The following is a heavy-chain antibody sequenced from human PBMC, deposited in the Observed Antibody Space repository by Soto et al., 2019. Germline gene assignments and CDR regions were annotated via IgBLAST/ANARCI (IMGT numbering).Heavy chain of an antibody. Sequence: QVQLVESGGRVVQAGTSLRVSCAASGFSFGSSSMHWGRQAPGGGPEWVASISSDGRKTYYSESAKGRFTISRDNSKNIVYLEMDRLRLDDTAIYFCVRDPGVDFWSGVFDPWGQGTVVTVSS. D-gene: IGHD3-3*01. J-gene: IGHJ5*02. CDR2: ISSDGRKT. CDR1: GFSFGSSS. CDR3: VRDPGVDFWSGVFDP. V-gene: IGHV3-30*04.